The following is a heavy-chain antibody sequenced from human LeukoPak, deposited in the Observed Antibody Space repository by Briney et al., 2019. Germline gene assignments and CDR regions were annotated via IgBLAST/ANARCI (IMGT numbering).Heavy chain of an antibody. CDR2: ISAYNGNT. CDR3: ARDVSGTTYGSGSYEVIDDY. J-gene: IGHJ4*02. D-gene: IGHD3-10*01. V-gene: IGHV1-18*01. CDR1: GYTFTSYG. Sequence: ASVKVSCKASGYTFTSYGISWVRQAPGQGLEWMGWISAYNGNTNYAQKFQGRVTMTRDTSTSTVYMELSSLRSEDTAVYYCARDVSGTTYGSGSYEVIDDYWGQGTLVTVSS.